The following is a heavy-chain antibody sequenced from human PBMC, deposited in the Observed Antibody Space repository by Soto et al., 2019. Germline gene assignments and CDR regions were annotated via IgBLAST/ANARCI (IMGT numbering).Heavy chain of an antibody. D-gene: IGHD3-22*01. Sequence: PGGSLRLSCAASGFTFSSYGMHWVRQAPGKGLEWVAVISYDVSNKYYADSVKGRFTISRDNSKNTLYLQMNSLRAEDTAVYYCAKDSNMLVVVSLFDYWGQGTLVTLSS. J-gene: IGHJ4*02. CDR2: ISYDVSNK. CDR1: GFTFSSYG. V-gene: IGHV3-30*18. CDR3: AKDSNMLVVVSLFDY.